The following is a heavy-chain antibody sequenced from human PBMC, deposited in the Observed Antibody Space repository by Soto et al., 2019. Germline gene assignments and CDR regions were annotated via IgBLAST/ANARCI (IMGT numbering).Heavy chain of an antibody. CDR2: INHSGST. V-gene: IGHV4-34*01. CDR3: ARAPLYYYDSRGYYRHFDY. CDR1: GGSFSGYY. J-gene: IGHJ4*02. Sequence: QVQLQQWGAGLLKPSETLSLTCAVYGGSFSGYYWSWIRQPPGKGLEWIVEINHSGSTNYNPSLKRRVTISVDTSKNQFALNLRSVTAADTAVYYCARAPLYYYDSRGYYRHFDYWGQGTLVTVSS. D-gene: IGHD3-22*01.